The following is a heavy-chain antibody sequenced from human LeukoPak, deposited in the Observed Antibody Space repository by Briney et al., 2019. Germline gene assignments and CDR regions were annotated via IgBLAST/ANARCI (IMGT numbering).Heavy chain of an antibody. V-gene: IGHV3-30-3*01. CDR1: GFTFSTYA. Sequence: GRSLRLSCAASGFTFSTYAMHWVRQSPGKGLEWVAVISYGASNKYYADSVKGRFTISRDNSKNTLYLQMNSLRAEDTAVYYCASHKPHPVRYYFDSSGAIDYWGQGTLVTVSS. CDR2: ISYGASNK. D-gene: IGHD3-22*01. J-gene: IGHJ4*02. CDR3: ASHKPHPVRYYFDSSGAIDY.